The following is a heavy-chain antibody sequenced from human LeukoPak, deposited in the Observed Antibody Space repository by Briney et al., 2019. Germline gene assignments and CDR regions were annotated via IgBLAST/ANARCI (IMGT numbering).Heavy chain of an antibody. J-gene: IGHJ4*02. CDR2: IHYSGNT. Sequence: SETLSLTCTVSGGSISSYYWSWIRQPPGKGLVWIGYIHYSGNTNYNPSLKSRVTISVDTSKNQFSLKLSSVTAADTAVYYCARGLRYSGSYFPPYYFDYWGQGTLVTVSS. D-gene: IGHD1-26*01. CDR3: ARGLRYSGSYFPPYYFDY. V-gene: IGHV4-59*12. CDR1: GGSISSYY.